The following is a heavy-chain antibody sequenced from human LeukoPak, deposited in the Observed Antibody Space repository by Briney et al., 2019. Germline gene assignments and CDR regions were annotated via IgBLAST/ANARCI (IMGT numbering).Heavy chain of an antibody. CDR2: ISSSSSYI. CDR3: ARDGAYDYVWGSYRHNPYYFDY. V-gene: IGHV3-21*01. CDR1: GFTFSSYS. Sequence: GGSLRLSCAASGFTFSSYSMNWVRQAPGKGLEWVSSISSSSSYIYYADSVKGRFTISRDNAKNSLYLQMNSLRAEDTAVHYCARDGAYDYVWGSYRHNPYYFDYWGQGTLVTVSS. J-gene: IGHJ4*02. D-gene: IGHD3-16*02.